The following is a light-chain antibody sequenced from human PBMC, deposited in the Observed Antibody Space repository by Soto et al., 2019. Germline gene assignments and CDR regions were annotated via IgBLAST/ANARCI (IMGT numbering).Light chain of an antibody. V-gene: IGKV1-33*01. J-gene: IGKJ5*01. CDR2: DAS. CDR1: QSIVRW. CDR3: KQYENLPT. Sequence: DIQMTQSPSTLSASVGDRVTITCRASQSIVRWMAWYQQKPGRAPKLLIYDASNLEAGVHSSFRGSGSGTDFTFTIRRLQPEDIATYYCKQYENLPTFGQGTRLEIK.